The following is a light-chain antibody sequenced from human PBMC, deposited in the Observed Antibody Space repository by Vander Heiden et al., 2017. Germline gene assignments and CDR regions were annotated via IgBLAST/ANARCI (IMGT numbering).Light chain of an antibody. J-gene: IGKJ4*01. Sequence: EIVMIQFTDSLYVSLGERATIQCKASLSILYHSDNENYLAGYQQKTGQPPKLLIHWASAREPGVPDRFSGSGSGADFTLTISNLQAEDVTVYFCQQYDSVPLTFGGGTKVESK. CDR1: LSILYHSDNENY. V-gene: IGKV4-1*01. CDR2: WAS. CDR3: QQYDSVPLT.